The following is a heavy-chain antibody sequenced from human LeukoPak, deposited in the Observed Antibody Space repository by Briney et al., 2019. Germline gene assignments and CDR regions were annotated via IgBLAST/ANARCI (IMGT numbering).Heavy chain of an antibody. CDR3: ARAAAAAPAEYFQH. J-gene: IGHJ1*01. Sequence: SDTLSLTCTVSGGSISSYYWSWIRQPPGKGLEWIGYIYYSGSTNYNPSLKSRVTISVDTSKNQFSLKLSSVTAADTAVYYCARAAAAAPAEYFQHWGQGTLVTVSS. V-gene: IGHV4-59*01. CDR2: IYYSGST. D-gene: IGHD6-13*01. CDR1: GGSISSYY.